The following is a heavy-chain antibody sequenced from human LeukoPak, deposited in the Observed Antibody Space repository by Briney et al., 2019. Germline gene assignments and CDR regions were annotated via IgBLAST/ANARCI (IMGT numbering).Heavy chain of an antibody. J-gene: IGHJ6*03. Sequence: SETLSLTCAVYGGSFSDYYWSWIRQPPGKGLEWIGEINHSGSTYYNPSLKSRVTISVDTSKNQFSLKLSSVTAADTAVYYCARDAHGTYYYYYYMDVWGKGTTVTVSS. CDR3: ARDAHGTYYYYYYMDV. CDR1: GGSFSDYY. D-gene: IGHD1-1*01. CDR2: INHSGST. V-gene: IGHV4-34*01.